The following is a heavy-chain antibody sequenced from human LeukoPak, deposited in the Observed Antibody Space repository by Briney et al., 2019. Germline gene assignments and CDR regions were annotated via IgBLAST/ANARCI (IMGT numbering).Heavy chain of an antibody. CDR1: GGTFSSYA. V-gene: IGHV1-69*13. CDR3: ARSKIYYYYGMDV. J-gene: IGHJ6*02. CDR2: IIPIFGTA. Sequence: SVTVSCTASGGTFSSYAISWVRQAPGQGLEWMGGIIPIFGTANYAQKFQGRVTITADESTSTAYMELSSLRSEDTAVYYCARSKIYYYYGMDVWGQGTTVTVSS.